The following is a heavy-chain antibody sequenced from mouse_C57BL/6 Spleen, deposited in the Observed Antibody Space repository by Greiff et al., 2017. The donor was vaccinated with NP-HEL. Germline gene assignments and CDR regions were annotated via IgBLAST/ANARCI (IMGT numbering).Heavy chain of an antibody. Sequence: EVHLVESGGGLVKPGGSLKLSCAASGFTFSDYGMHWVRQAPEKGLEWVAYISSGSSTIYYADTVKGRFTISRDNAKNTLFLQMTSLRSEDTAMYYCARTYDYDVDYWGQGTTLTVSS. CDR1: GFTFSDYG. D-gene: IGHD2-4*01. V-gene: IGHV5-17*01. J-gene: IGHJ2*01. CDR2: ISSGSSTI. CDR3: ARTYDYDVDY.